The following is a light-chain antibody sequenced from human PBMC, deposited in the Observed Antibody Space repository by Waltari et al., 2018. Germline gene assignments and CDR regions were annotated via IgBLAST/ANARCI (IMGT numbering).Light chain of an antibody. J-gene: IGLJ3*02. CDR1: SSYNL. CDR3: CSHTGSNTWV. V-gene: IGLV2-23*01. Sequence: QSALTQPASVSGSPGQPITIPCTGTSSYNLVSWYQQYPGEAPKVVIFEDTQRPSGVSNSFSASKSGNTASLTISGLQAEDEADYYCCSHTGSNTWVFGGGTKVTVL. CDR2: EDT.